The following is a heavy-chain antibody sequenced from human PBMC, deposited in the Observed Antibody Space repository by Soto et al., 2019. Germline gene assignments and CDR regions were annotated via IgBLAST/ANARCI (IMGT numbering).Heavy chain of an antibody. Sequence: GESLKISCKGSGYSFTSYWIGWVRQMPGKGLEWMGIIYPGDSDTRYSPSFQGQVTISADKSISTAYLQWSSLKASDTAMYYCARHGQAKWSEYPWFDPWRQGTLVTVSS. J-gene: IGHJ5*02. CDR3: ARHGQAKWSEYPWFDP. V-gene: IGHV5-51*01. CDR2: IYPGDSDT. D-gene: IGHD2-2*01. CDR1: GYSFTSYW.